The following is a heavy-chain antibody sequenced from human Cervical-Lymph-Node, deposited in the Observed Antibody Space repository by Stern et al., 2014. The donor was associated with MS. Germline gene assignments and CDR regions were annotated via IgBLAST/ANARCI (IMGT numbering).Heavy chain of an antibody. Sequence: VQLVQSGAEVKKPGESLKISCEASGYLFDDYWIGWVRQMSGRGLELVAIIFPRDSHTRYSPSVQGQVTISADKSISTASLPWSTLKASDPPIYYCARSPATPSGYDRFDYWGQGALVTVSS. J-gene: IGHJ4*02. CDR3: ARSPATPSGYDRFDY. CDR1: GYLFDDYW. CDR2: IFPRDSHT. V-gene: IGHV5-51*03. D-gene: IGHD5-12*01.